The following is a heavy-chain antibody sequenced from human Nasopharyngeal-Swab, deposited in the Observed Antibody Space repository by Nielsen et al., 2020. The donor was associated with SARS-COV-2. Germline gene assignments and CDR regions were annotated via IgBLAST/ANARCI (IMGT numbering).Heavy chain of an antibody. D-gene: IGHD3-9*01. V-gene: IGHV4-34*01. CDR3: ARGRYYDILTGYYYFDY. Sequence: GSLRLSCAVYGGSFSGYYWSWIRQPPGKGLEWIGEINHSGSTNYNPSLKSRVTISVDTSKSQFSLKLSSVTAADTAVYYCARGRYYDILTGYYYFDYWGQGTLVTVSS. CDR2: INHSGST. J-gene: IGHJ4*02. CDR1: GGSFSGYY.